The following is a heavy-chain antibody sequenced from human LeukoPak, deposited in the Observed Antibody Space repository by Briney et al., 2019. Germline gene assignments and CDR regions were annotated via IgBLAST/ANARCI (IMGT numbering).Heavy chain of an antibody. J-gene: IGHJ5*02. V-gene: IGHV3-33*01. Sequence: GGSLRLSCAASGFTFSDYGMHWLRQAPGKGLEWVAVIWYDGSVKYYADSVKGRFTISRDNSQNTLYLQMNSLRAEDTAVYYCARDYSNSNNWFGPWGQGTLVTVSS. CDR3: ARDYSNSNNWFGP. CDR1: GFTFSDYG. CDR2: IWYDGSVK. D-gene: IGHD4-11*01.